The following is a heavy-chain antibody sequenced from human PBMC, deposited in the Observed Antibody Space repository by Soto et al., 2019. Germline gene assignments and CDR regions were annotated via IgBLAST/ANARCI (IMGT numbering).Heavy chain of an antibody. J-gene: IGHJ4*02. CDR3: TTESWDGTDE. CDR2: IKSKADGGTT. Sequence: EVQLVESGGGFVQPGGSLRLSCAGSGFTFSNPWMSWVRQASGKGLEWVGRIKSKADGGTTDYAAPVKGRFSISRDDSKTTLYLQMNSLKTEDTAVYFCTTESWDGTDEWGQGTLVTVSS. CDR1: GFTFSNPW. V-gene: IGHV3-15*01. D-gene: IGHD1-26*01.